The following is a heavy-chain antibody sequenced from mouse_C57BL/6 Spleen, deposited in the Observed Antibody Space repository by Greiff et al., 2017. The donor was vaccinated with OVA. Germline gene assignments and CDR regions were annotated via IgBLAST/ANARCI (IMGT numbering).Heavy chain of an antibody. Sequence: QVQLQQPGAELVMPGASVKLSCKASGYTFTSYWMHWVKQRPGQGLEWIGEIDPSDSYTNYNQKFKGKSTLTVDKSSSTAYMQLSSLTSEDSAVYYCARREYYYGSRVFDYWGQGTTLTVSS. CDR2: IDPSDSYT. CDR3: ARREYYYGSRVFDY. CDR1: GYTFTSYW. D-gene: IGHD1-1*01. J-gene: IGHJ2*01. V-gene: IGHV1-69*01.